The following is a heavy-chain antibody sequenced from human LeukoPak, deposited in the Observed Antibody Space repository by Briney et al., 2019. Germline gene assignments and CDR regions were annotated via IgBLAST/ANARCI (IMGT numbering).Heavy chain of an antibody. CDR1: GYTFTGYY. D-gene: IGHD2-2*01. CDR3: ARAYCSSTSCNFDY. V-gene: IGHV1-2*02. CDR2: INPNSGGT. Sequence: GASVKVSCKASGYTFTGYYMHWVRQAPGQGLEWMGWINPNSGGTNYAQKFQSRVTMTRDTSISTAYMELSRLRSDDTAVYYCARAYCSSTSCNFDYWGQGTLVTVSS. J-gene: IGHJ4*02.